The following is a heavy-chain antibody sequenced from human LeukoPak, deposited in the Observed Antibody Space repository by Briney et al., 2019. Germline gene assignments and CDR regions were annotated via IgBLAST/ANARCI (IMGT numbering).Heavy chain of an antibody. CDR3: ARDSYYDSSGDNWFDP. D-gene: IGHD3-22*01. J-gene: IGHJ5*02. CDR2: ISSSGSTI. V-gene: IGHV3-48*03. CDR1: GFTFSSYE. Sequence: TGGSLRLSCAASGFTFSSYEMNWVRQAPGRGLEWVSYISSSGSTIYYADSVRGRFTISRDNAKNSLYLQMNSLRAEDTAVYYCARDSYYDSSGDNWFDPWGQGTLVTVSS.